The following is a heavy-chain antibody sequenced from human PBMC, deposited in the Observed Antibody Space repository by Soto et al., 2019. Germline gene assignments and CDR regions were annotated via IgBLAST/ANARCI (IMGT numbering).Heavy chain of an antibody. Sequence: SETLSLTCTVSGGSISSSYWSWIWQPPGKGLEWIGYIFYLGGTSYKPSLRSRVTISIDTSKNQFSLRLNSVTAADTAVYYCARRRGDGYNAFDIWGQGTMVTVSS. CDR3: ARRRGDGYNAFDI. J-gene: IGHJ3*02. CDR1: GGSISSSY. CDR2: IFYLGGT. D-gene: IGHD3-10*01. V-gene: IGHV4-59*08.